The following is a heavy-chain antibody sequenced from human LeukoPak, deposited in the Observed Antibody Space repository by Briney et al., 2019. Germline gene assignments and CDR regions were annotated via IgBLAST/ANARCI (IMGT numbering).Heavy chain of an antibody. CDR1: GFTFSSYG. CDR2: IWYDGSNK. D-gene: IGHD4-17*01. V-gene: IGHV3-33*06. Sequence: GGSLRLSCAASGFTFSSYGMHWDRQAPGRGLEWVAVIWYDGSNKYYADSVKGRFTISRDNSKNTLYLKMNSLRAEDTAVYYCAKEDYGDHTGYNWFDPWGQGTLVTVSS. CDR3: AKEDYGDHTGYNWFDP. J-gene: IGHJ5*02.